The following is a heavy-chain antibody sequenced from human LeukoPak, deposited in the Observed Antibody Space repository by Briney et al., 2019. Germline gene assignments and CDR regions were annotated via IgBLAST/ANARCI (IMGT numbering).Heavy chain of an antibody. CDR3: ARDRAYYFDY. V-gene: IGHV4-59*01. CDR1: GGSISSYY. CDR2: IYYSGST. Sequence: SETLSLTCTVSGGSISSYYWSWIRQPPGKGPEWIGYIYYSGSTNYNPSLKSRVTISGDTSKNQFSLKLSSVTAADTAVYYCARDRAYYFDYWGQGTLVTVSS. J-gene: IGHJ4*02.